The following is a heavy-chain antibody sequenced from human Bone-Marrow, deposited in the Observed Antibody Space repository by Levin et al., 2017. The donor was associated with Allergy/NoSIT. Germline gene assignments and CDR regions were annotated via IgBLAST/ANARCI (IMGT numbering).Heavy chain of an antibody. V-gene: IGHV3-11*06. D-gene: IGHD3-3*01. Sequence: GESLKISCAASGFTFSDYYMSWIRQAPGKGLEWVSYISSSSSYTNYADSVKGRFTISRDNAKNSLYLQMNSLRAEDTAVYYCARDGPRYYDFWSGYHNWFDPWGQGTLVTVSS. J-gene: IGHJ5*02. CDR2: ISSSSSYT. CDR3: ARDGPRYYDFWSGYHNWFDP. CDR1: GFTFSDYY.